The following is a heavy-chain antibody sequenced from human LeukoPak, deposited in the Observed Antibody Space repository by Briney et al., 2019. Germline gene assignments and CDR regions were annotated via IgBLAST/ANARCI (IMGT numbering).Heavy chain of an antibody. CDR1: GFSFSSYG. V-gene: IGHV3-30*18. CDR3: AKDLYNYYAWDV. J-gene: IGHJ6*04. CDR2: ISNDGRNK. Sequence: GRSLTLSCAASGFSFSSYGMHWVRQAPGKGLEWVATISNDGRNKYYVDSVKGRFTISRDNSENTLYFQMNSLRPEDTAVYYCAKDLYNYYAWDVWGKGTTVTVSA.